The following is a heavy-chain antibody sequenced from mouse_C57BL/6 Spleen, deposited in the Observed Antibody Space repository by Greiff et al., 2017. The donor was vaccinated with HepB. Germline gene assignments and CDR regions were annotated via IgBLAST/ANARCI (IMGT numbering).Heavy chain of an antibody. V-gene: IGHV1-19*01. Sequence: VQLQQSGPVLVKPGASVKMSCKASGYTFTDYYMNWVKQSHGKSLEWIGVINPYNGGTSYNQKFKGKATLTVDKSSSTAYMELNSLTSEDSAVYYCAIDSSGSRFAYWGQGTLVTVSA. CDR3: AIDSSGSRFAY. D-gene: IGHD3-2*02. CDR1: GYTFTDYY. CDR2: INPYNGGT. J-gene: IGHJ3*01.